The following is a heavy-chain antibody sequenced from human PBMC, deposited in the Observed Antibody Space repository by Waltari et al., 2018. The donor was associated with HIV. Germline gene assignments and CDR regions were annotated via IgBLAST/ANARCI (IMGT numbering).Heavy chain of an antibody. J-gene: IGHJ3*02. D-gene: IGHD3-10*01. Sequence: EVRLVQSGGGLVQPGGSLRLSRVASGLSGRGNYIGWVPQGPGTGLEWVSLIYNDATTYYADSAKGRFTISRDTSKNTLSLDMNNLRPEDTAVYYCARRDGIISAFDIWGQGSMVTVSS. V-gene: IGHV3-66*02. CDR2: IYNDATT. CDR3: ARRDGIISAFDI. CDR1: GLSGRGNY.